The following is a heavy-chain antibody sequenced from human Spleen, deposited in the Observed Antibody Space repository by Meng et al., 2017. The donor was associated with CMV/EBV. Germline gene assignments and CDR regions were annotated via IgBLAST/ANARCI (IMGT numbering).Heavy chain of an antibody. Sequence: GGSLRLSCAASGFTFSSYAMHWVRQAPGKGLEWVAVISYDGSNKYYADSVKGRFTISRDNSKNTLYLQMNSLRAEDTAVYYCARATGAFDYWGQGTLVTVSS. CDR2: ISYDGSNK. CDR1: GFTFSSYA. J-gene: IGHJ4*02. V-gene: IGHV3-30*04. CDR3: ARATGAFDY.